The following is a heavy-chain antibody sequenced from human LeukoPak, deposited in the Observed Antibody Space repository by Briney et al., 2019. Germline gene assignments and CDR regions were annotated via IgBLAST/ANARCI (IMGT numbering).Heavy chain of an antibody. V-gene: IGHV3-33*08. Sequence: GRSLRLSCAASGFTFSNYGMHWVRQAPGKGLEWVAFIRYDGSIKYYADSVKGRFTISRDNAKNSLYLQMNSLRAEDTAVYYCARSIAVAGTTYYYDSSGYPDYWGQGTLVTVSS. CDR1: GFTFSNYG. CDR2: IRYDGSIK. CDR3: ARSIAVAGTTYYYDSSGYPDY. J-gene: IGHJ4*02. D-gene: IGHD3-22*01.